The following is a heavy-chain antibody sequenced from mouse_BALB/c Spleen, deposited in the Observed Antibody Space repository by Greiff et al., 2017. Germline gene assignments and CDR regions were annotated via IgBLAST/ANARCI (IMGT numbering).Heavy chain of an antibody. J-gene: IGHJ1*01. V-gene: IGHV5-6-5*01. CDR2: ISSGGST. Sequence: EVQRVESGGGLVKPGGSLKLSCAASGFTFSSYAMSWVRQTPEKRLEWVASISSGGSTYYPDSVKGRFTISRDNARNILYLQMSSLRSEDTAMYYCARAYRYDNYWYFDVWGAGTTVTVSS. D-gene: IGHD2-14*01. CDR3: ARAYRYDNYWYFDV. CDR1: GFTFSSYA.